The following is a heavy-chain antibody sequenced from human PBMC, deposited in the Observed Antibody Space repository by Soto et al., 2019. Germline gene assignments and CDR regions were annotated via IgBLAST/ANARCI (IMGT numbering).Heavy chain of an antibody. V-gene: IGHV3-11*03. J-gene: IGHJ4*02. CDR3: ARLTTVVTRGVDY. D-gene: IGHD4-17*01. CDR2: ISSSSSYT. CDR1: GFTFSDYY. Sequence: GGSLRLSCAASGFTFSDYYMSWIRQAPGKGLEWVSYISSSSSYTNYADSVKGRFTISRDNAKNSLYLQMNSLRAEDTAVYYCARLTTVVTRGVDYWGQGTLVTVSS.